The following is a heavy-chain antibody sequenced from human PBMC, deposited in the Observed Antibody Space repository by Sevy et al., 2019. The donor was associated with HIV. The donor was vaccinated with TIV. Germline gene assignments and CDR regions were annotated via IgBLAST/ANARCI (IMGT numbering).Heavy chain of an antibody. CDR3: ARVRYNYGQKYFDY. Sequence: GGSLRLSCAASAFNFSIYGMHWVRQAPDKGLEWVSYISTSSSYTSYPDSVKGQFTISRDNAKNSLYLQMNSLRVEDTAVYYCARVRYNYGQKYFDYWGQGTLVTVSS. CDR1: AFNFSIYG. J-gene: IGHJ4*02. V-gene: IGHV3-21*05. D-gene: IGHD5-18*01. CDR2: ISTSSSYT.